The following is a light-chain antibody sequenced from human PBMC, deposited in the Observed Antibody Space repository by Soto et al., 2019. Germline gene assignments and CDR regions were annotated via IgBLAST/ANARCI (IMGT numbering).Light chain of an antibody. V-gene: IGKV3-20*01. Sequence: EIVLTQSPGTLSLSPGETATLCCRASQSINNYFLAWHQQRPGQAPRLLIFRASQRASGIPDRFRGSGSVTDFTLTLPRLEPEDFAVYYCQQNTNAPRTFGQRTKVEIK. J-gene: IGKJ1*01. CDR3: QQNTNAPRT. CDR1: QSINNYF. CDR2: RAS.